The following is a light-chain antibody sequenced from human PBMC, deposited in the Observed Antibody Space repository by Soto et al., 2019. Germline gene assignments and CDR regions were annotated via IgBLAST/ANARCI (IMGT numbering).Light chain of an antibody. Sequence: QAVVTQPPSASGTPGQRVTISCSGSSSNIGSNSVNWYQHPPGTAPKLLIYSNNQRPSGVPDRFSGSKSGTSVSLAISGLQSEDEADYYCAAWDDSLTAVVFGGGTQLTVL. CDR1: SSNIGSNS. CDR3: AAWDDSLTAVV. J-gene: IGLJ2*01. CDR2: SNN. V-gene: IGLV1-44*01.